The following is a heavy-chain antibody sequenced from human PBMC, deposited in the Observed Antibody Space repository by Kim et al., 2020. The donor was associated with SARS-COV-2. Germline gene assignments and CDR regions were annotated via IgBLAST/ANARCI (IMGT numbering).Heavy chain of an antibody. D-gene: IGHD3-22*01. Sequence: ASVKVSCKVSGYTLTELSMHWVRQAPGKGLEWMGGFDPEDGETIYAQKFQGRVTMTEDTSTDTAYMELSSLRSEDTAVYYCATLFAYYYDSSGSLDYWGQGTLVPVSS. V-gene: IGHV1-24*01. J-gene: IGHJ4*02. CDR2: FDPEDGET. CDR3: ATLFAYYYDSSGSLDY. CDR1: GYTLTELS.